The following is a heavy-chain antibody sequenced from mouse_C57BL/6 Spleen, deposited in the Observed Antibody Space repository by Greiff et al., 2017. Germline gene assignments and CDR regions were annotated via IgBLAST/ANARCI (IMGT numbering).Heavy chain of an antibody. Sequence: QVQLQQPGTELVKPGASVKLSCKASGYNFTSYWMHWVKQRPGQGLAWIGNINPSNGGTTYNEKFKRQATLSVDKSSSTADMQLSSLTSEDAEVYYCAREDYGSYYAMDYWGQGTSVTVSS. CDR2: INPSNGGT. D-gene: IGHD2-2*01. J-gene: IGHJ4*01. V-gene: IGHV1-53*01. CDR1: GYNFTSYW. CDR3: AREDYGSYYAMDY.